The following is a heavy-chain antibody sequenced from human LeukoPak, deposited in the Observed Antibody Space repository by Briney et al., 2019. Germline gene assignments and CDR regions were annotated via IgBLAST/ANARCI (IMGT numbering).Heavy chain of an antibody. CDR3: ANVSWNVEMSTVMSHY. V-gene: IGHV3-23*01. Sequence: PGGSLRLSCAASGFTFSSYDLSWVRQAPGKGLEWVSGITTSGGHTFYADSVKGRFTISRDNSKNTLYLQTNSLRVENTAVYYCANVSWNVEMSTVMSHYWGQGTLVTVSS. D-gene: IGHD5-24*01. J-gene: IGHJ4*02. CDR2: ITTSGGHT. CDR1: GFTFSSYD.